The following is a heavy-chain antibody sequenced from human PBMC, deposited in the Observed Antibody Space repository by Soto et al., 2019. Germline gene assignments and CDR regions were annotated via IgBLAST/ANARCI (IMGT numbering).Heavy chain of an antibody. Sequence: ASVXVSCKASGGTFSSYAISWVRQAPGQGLEWMGGIIPIFGTANYAQKFQGRVTITADESTSTAYMELSSLRSEDTAVYYCARDRQLVATYYYYYGMDVWGQGTTVTVSS. J-gene: IGHJ6*02. CDR1: GGTFSSYA. CDR2: IIPIFGTA. V-gene: IGHV1-69*13. D-gene: IGHD6-6*01. CDR3: ARDRQLVATYYYYYGMDV.